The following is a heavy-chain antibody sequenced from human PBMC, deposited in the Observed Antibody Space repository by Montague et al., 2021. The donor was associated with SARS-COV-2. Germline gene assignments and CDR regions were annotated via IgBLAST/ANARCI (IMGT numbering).Heavy chain of an antibody. D-gene: IGHD1-26*01. Sequence: RSISLDASGFTFTSYGMAWVRQAPGKGLEWVSVITVSGAGTYYAESVEGRFTISRDHSRNTLFLQMNSLRAEDTAVYYCAERGSYFFDYWGQGTLVTVSS. CDR2: ITVSGAGT. J-gene: IGHJ4*02. V-gene: IGHV3-23*01. CDR1: GFTFTSYG. CDR3: AERGSYFFDY.